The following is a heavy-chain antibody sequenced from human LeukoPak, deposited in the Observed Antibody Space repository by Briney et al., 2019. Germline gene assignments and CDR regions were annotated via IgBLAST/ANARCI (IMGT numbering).Heavy chain of an antibody. CDR1: GGTISSYY. CDR3: ARDYYDSRGEAFDI. D-gene: IGHD3-22*01. V-gene: IGHV4-59*01. Sequence: SETLSLTCTVSGGTISSYYWSWIRQPAGKGLEWIGYIFYVGSTNYNPSLKSRVTISVDTSKNQFSLKLNSVTAADTAVYYCARDYYDSRGEAFDIWGQGTMVTVSS. J-gene: IGHJ3*02. CDR2: IFYVGST.